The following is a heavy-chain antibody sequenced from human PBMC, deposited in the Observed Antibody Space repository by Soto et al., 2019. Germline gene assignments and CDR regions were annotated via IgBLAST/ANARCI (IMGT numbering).Heavy chain of an antibody. D-gene: IGHD3-9*01. CDR1: GGSISSYY. CDR3: ARHPGYYDVLTGYSTYYFDS. CDR2: IYYRGNT. J-gene: IGHJ4*02. Sequence: PSETLSLTCTVSGGSISSYYWSWIRQPPGKGLEWIGSIYYRGNTNYNPSFNSRVTISVDTSKNQFSLRLSSVTAADTAVYFCARHPGYYDVLTGYSTYYFDSWGQGTLVTVS. V-gene: IGHV4-59*08.